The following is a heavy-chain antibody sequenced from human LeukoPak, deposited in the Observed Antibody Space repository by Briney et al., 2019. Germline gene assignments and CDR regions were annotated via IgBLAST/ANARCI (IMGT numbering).Heavy chain of an antibody. CDR3: ARGGGSSWYYYYYMDV. J-gene: IGHJ6*03. CDR1: GGSFSGYY. Sequence: SETLSLTCAVYGGSFSGYYWSWIRQPPGKGLEWIGEINHSGSTNYNPSLKSRVTISVDTSKNQFSLKLSSVTAADTAVYYCARGGGSSWYYYYYMDVWGKGTTVTVSS. V-gene: IGHV4-34*01. D-gene: IGHD6-13*01. CDR2: INHSGST.